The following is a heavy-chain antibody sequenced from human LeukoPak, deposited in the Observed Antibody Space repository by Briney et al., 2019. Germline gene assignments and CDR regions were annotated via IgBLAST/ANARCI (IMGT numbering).Heavy chain of an antibody. D-gene: IGHD3-9*01. CDR2: IYYSGST. CDR3: ARDGRETITYYDILTGYGWDAFDI. CDR1: GGSISSYY. V-gene: IGHV4-59*01. Sequence: SETLSLTCTDSGGSISSYYWSWIRQPPGKVLEWIGYIYYSGSTNYNPSLKSRVTISVDTSKNQFSLKLSSVTAADTAVYYCARDGRETITYYDILTGYGWDAFDIWGQGTMVTVSS. J-gene: IGHJ3*02.